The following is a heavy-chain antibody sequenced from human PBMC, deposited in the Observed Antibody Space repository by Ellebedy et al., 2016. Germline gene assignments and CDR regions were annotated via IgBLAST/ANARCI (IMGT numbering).Heavy chain of an antibody. CDR2: IYYSGSP. CDR3: ASVPRSGFDY. D-gene: IGHD3-10*01. CDR1: GDSISGHS. V-gene: IGHV4-59*11. J-gene: IGHJ4*02. Sequence: GSLRLXXSLSGDSISGHSWSWIRQPPGKGLEWIGDIYYSGSPNSNASLESRVTLSIDRSQNLVSLKLRSMTAADTAVYYCASVPRSGFDYWGQGIVVTVSS.